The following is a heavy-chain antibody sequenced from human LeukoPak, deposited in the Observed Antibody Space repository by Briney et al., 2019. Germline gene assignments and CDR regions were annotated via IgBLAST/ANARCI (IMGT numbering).Heavy chain of an antibody. D-gene: IGHD6-6*01. J-gene: IGHJ6*02. V-gene: IGHV1-69*04. CDR3: ARDHNIAARTDYYYYGMDV. Sequence: ASVKVSCKASGGTFSSYAISWVRQAPGQGLEWMGRIIPILGIANYAQKFQGRATITADKSTSTAYMELSSLRSEDTAVYYCARDHNIAARTDYYYYGMDVWGQGTTVTVSS. CDR1: GGTFSSYA. CDR2: IIPILGIA.